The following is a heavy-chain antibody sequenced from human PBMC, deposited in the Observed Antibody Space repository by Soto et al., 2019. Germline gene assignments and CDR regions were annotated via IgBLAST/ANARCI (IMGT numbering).Heavy chain of an antibody. Sequence: ASVKVSCKASGDTFGRFTINWVRQAPGQGLEWMGGIKPISDITNYAQRFQGRVTFTADASTSTVYLELSSLRSEDTAMYYCARDHYKITKLIGVCFDTWGQGTLVTVSS. CDR1: GDTFGRFT. CDR3: ARDHYKITKLIGVCFDT. J-gene: IGHJ5*02. V-gene: IGHV1-69*13. D-gene: IGHD1-20*01. CDR2: IKPISDIT.